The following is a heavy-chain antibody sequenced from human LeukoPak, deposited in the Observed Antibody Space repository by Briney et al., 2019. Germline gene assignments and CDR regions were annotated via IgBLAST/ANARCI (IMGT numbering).Heavy chain of an antibody. CDR2: IAYDGNYK. J-gene: IGHJ3*02. Sequence: GGSLRLSCAASGITFSSYSMNWVRQAPGKGLEWVAIIAYDGNYKHYADSVKGRFTMSRDNSKSTLSLQMNSLRPDDTAVYYCAKDLGSGLPPDGFDIWGQGTLVTVSS. CDR3: AKDLGSGLPPDGFDI. CDR1: GITFSSYS. D-gene: IGHD3-16*01. V-gene: IGHV3-30*18.